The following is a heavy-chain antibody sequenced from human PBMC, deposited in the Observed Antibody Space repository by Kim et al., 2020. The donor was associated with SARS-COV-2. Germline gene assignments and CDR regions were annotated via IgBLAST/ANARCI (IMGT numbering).Heavy chain of an antibody. D-gene: IGHD3-10*01. Sequence: ASVKVSCKASGYTFTSYAMHWVRQAPGQRLEWMGWINAGNGNTKYSQKFQGRVTITRDTSASTAYMELSSLRSEDTAVYYCARVLQYMGPYAFDIWGQGTMVTVSS. V-gene: IGHV1-3*01. CDR3: ARVLQYMGPYAFDI. CDR2: INAGNGNT. CDR1: GYTFTSYA. J-gene: IGHJ3*02.